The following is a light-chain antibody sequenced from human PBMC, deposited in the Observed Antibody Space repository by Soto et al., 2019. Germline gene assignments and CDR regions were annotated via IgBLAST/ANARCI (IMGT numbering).Light chain of an antibody. CDR3: CSFSDSPYV. Sequence: PVRTQACSVSGVAGRSLSISCTGTSSDVGGYNYVSWYQQHPGKAPKLMIYDVTKRPSGVPDRFSGSKSGNTASLTISGLQAEDEADYYCCSFSDSPYVFGSGTKVTVL. CDR1: SSDVGGYNY. V-gene: IGLV2-11*01. J-gene: IGLJ1*01. CDR2: DVT.